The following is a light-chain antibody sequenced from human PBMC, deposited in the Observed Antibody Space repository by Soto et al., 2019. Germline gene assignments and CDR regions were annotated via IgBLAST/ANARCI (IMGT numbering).Light chain of an antibody. CDR3: QRYGSSPLVS. Sequence: VVLTQSPGTLSLSPGERATLSCRASQSVSSSYLAWYQQKPGQAPRLLIYGASSRATGIPDRFSGSGSGTDFTLTISRLEPEDFAVYYCQRYGSSPLVSFGKGTRLQIK. V-gene: IGKV3-20*01. J-gene: IGKJ5*01. CDR1: QSVSSSY. CDR2: GAS.